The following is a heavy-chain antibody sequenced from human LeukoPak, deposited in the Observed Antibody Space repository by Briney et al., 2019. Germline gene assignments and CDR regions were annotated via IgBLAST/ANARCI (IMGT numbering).Heavy chain of an antibody. CDR1: GFTFSSYG. V-gene: IGHV3-30*02. CDR3: ANAKEGSYPWYFDY. CDR2: IRYDGSNK. D-gene: IGHD1-26*01. Sequence: PGGSLRLSCAASGFTFSSYGMHWVRQAPGKGLEWVAFIRYDGSNKYYADSVKGRFTISRDNSKNTLYLQMNSLRAEDTAVYYCANAKEGSYPWYFDYWGQGTLVTVSS. J-gene: IGHJ4*02.